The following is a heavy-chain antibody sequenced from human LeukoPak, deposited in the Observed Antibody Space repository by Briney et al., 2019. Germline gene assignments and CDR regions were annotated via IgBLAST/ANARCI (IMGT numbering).Heavy chain of an antibody. CDR1: GFTFSNYG. CDR3: AKGPQYNILTGFIVGAMDDFDY. D-gene: IGHD3-9*01. CDR2: IRYDGRNK. Sequence: GGSLRLSCAASGFTFSNYGLHWVRQAPGKGLEWVAFIRYDGRNKYYADSVKGRSTISRDNSKNTLYLQMNSLRAEDTAVYYCAKGPQYNILTGFIVGAMDDFDYWGQGTLVTVSS. J-gene: IGHJ4*02. V-gene: IGHV3-30*02.